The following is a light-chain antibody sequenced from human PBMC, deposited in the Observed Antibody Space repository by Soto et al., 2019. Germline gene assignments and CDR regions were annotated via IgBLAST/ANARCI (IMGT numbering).Light chain of an antibody. CDR2: LGS. Sequence: DIVMTQSPLSLPVIPGEPASISCRSSQSLLHSNGYNCLDWYLQKPGQSPQLLIYLGSNRASGVPDRFSGSGSGTDFTLKISRVEAEDVGVYYCMQALQTPITFGGGTKVDIK. CDR3: MQALQTPIT. CDR1: QSLLHSNGYNC. V-gene: IGKV2-28*01. J-gene: IGKJ4*01.